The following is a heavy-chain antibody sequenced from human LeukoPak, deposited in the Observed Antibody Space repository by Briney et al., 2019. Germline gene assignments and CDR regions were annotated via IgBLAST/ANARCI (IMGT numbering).Heavy chain of an antibody. J-gene: IGHJ4*02. CDR3: ARGKHYFDY. CDR2: ISSNAGST. Sequence: LEYVSAISSNAGSTYYADSVKGRFTISRDNSKNTLYLQMSSLRAEDTAVYYCARGKHYFDYWGQGTLVTVSS. V-gene: IGHV3-64D*06.